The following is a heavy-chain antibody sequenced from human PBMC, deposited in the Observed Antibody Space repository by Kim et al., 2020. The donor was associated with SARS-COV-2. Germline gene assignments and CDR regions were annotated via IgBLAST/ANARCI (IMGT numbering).Heavy chain of an antibody. J-gene: IGHJ6*02. Sequence: LSLTCAASGFTFSSYAMSWVRQAPGKGLEWVSAISGSGGSTYYADSVRGRFTISRDNSKNTLYLQMNSLRAEDTAVYYCAKDLDGDYVLGGMDVWGQGTTVTVSS. CDR3: AKDLDGDYVLGGMDV. CDR1: GFTFSSYA. D-gene: IGHD4-17*01. V-gene: IGHV3-23*01. CDR2: ISGSGGST.